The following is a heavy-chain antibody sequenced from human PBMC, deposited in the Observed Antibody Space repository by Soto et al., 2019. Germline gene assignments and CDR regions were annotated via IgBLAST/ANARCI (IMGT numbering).Heavy chain of an antibody. D-gene: IGHD3-9*01. CDR3: ARAPDYDILTGPFYY. CDR1: GFTFSSYA. Sequence: GGSLRLSCAASGFTFSSYAMHWVRQAPGKGLEWVAVISYDGSNKYYADSVKGRFTISRDNSKNTLYLQMNSLRAEDTAVYYWARAPDYDILTGPFYYWGRGTLVTVSS. V-gene: IGHV3-30-3*01. CDR2: ISYDGSNK. J-gene: IGHJ4*02.